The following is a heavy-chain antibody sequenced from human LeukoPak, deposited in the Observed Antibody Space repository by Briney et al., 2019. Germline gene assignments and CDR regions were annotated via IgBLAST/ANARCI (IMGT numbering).Heavy chain of an antibody. CDR3: AKDAQRGFDYSNSLQS. J-gene: IGHJ5*02. V-gene: IGHV3-33*06. Sequence: GGPPRLSCATSGFTFSHYGMHWVRQAPGKGLEWVAVIWSDATNMYYGDSVKGRFIISRDNSKNTIYLQMNSLRVEDTVVYYCAKDAQRGFDYSNSLQSWGQGTLVTVSS. CDR2: IWSDATNM. D-gene: IGHD4-11*01. CDR1: GFTFSHYG.